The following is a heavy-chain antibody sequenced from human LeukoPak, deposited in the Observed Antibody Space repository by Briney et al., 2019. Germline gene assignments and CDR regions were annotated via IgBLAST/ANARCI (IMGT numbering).Heavy chain of an antibody. Sequence: SETLSLTCAVSGYSISSGYYWGWLRQPPGKGVGCIWSIYQSGNIYYNPSLKSRVTISVDTSKNQFSLKLSSVTAADTAVYYCASRLDLSVSGVFDIWGQGTMVTVSS. V-gene: IGHV4-38-2*01. CDR3: ASRLDLSVSGVFDI. J-gene: IGHJ3*02. CDR2: IYQSGNI. D-gene: IGHD2-8*01. CDR1: GYSISSGYY.